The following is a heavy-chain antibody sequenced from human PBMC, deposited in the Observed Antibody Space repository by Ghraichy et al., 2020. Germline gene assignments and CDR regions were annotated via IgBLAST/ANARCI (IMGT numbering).Heavy chain of an antibody. CDR1: GGSISSGDYY. CDR2: IYYSGST. D-gene: IGHD4-11*01. J-gene: IGHJ6*02. CDR3: ARTWATVTHYYYYGMDV. V-gene: IGHV4-30-4*01. Sequence: SETLSLTCTVSGGSISSGDYYWSWIRQPPGKGLEWIGYIYYSGSTYYNPSLKSRVTISVDTSKNQFSLKLSSVTAADTAVYYCARTWATVTHYYYYGMDVWGQGTTVTVSS.